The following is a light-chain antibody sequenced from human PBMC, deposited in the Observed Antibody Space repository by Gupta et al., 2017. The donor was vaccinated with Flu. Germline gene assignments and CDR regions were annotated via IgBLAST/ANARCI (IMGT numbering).Light chain of an antibody. CDR1: STDVGSYYL. V-gene: IGLV2-23*01. CDR3: SSYAGSSTWL. Sequence: QSALTQPASVSGSPGQSITVSCTGTSTDVGSYYLVAWYQQQPGKAPKLIIYEGIKRPSGVSNRFSGSKSGNTASLTISGLQAEDEADYYCSSYAGSSTWLFGGGTKVTVL. J-gene: IGLJ2*01. CDR2: EGI.